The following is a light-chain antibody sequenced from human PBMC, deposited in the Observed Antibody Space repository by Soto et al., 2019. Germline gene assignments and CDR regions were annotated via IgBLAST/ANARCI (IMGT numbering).Light chain of an antibody. V-gene: IGKV3-20*01. CDR3: QQYDTSPPPYT. Sequence: EVVLTQSPGTLSLSPGERATLSCRASQTVDSTYLAWYQQKPGQAPRLLIYRASSRAVGVPDRFSGSGSGTDFTLTISQLDPEDFAVYYCQQYDTSPPPYTFGQGTKLESK. CDR2: RAS. J-gene: IGKJ2*01. CDR1: QTVDSTY.